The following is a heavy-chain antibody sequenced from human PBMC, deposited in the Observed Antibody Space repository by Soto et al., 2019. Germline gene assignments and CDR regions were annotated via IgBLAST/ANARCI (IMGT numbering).Heavy chain of an antibody. V-gene: IGHV4-4*02. CDR1: GVSIINSHW. D-gene: IGHD3-22*01. CDR2: IHHSGNT. Sequence: LRETLSLTCAVSGVSIINSHWWSWVRQPPGKGLDWIGEIHHSGNTKYNPSLKSRVTISVDKPKNQFSLRLGSVTAADTAVYYCARDVGNYFDGTPAGQFDFWGQGTLVTVSS. J-gene: IGHJ4*02. CDR3: ARDVGNYFDGTPAGQFDF.